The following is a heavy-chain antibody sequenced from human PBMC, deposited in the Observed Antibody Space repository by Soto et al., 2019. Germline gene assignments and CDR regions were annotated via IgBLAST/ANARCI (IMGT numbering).Heavy chain of an antibody. CDR2: IYDGGLT. V-gene: IGHV4-30-4*01. J-gene: IGHJ4*02. D-gene: IGHD7-27*01. Sequence: QVQLQESGPGLVKPSQTLSLTCTVSGGSISTVNYWWSWIRQSPDMGLERIGQIYDGGLTYNNPSVVSRVTMSVDTSKNQLPLTLSSVSAADTAVYYCARGPSGDKVDSWGQGTLVTVSS. CDR3: ARGPSGDKVDS. CDR1: GGSISTVNYW.